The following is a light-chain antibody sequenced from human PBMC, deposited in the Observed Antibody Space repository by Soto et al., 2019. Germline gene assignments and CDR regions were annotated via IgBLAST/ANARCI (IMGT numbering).Light chain of an antibody. V-gene: IGLV2-14*01. CDR3: SSYTSSSTLNV. CDR2: EVS. J-gene: IGLJ1*01. CDR1: SSDVGGYNY. Sequence: QSVLTQPASVSGPPGQSIVISCTGTSSDVGGYNYVSWYQQYPGKAPKLMIYEVSNRPSGVSNRFSGSKSGNTASLTVSGLQAEDEADYYCSSYTSSSTLNVFGTGTKVTVL.